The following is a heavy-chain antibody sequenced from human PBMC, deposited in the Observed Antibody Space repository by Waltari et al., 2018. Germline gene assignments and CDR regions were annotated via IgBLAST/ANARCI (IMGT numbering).Heavy chain of an antibody. CDR3: ARDSLETGDPWFFDL. V-gene: IGHV4-61*02. CDR2: IHTSGCT. D-gene: IGHD7-27*01. CDR1: VVSISTGSHC. J-gene: IGHJ2*01. Sequence: QVQLQQSGPGLVKPSQTLSLTSPVSVVSISTGSHCWTWIRQPAGKGLEWIGRIHTSGCTKYNHSLKSRVTISVDTSQNQFSLNLNSVTAADTALYFCARDSLETGDPWFFDLWGRGTLVTVSS.